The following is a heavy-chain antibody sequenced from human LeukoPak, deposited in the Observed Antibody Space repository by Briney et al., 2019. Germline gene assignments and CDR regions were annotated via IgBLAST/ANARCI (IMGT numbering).Heavy chain of an antibody. Sequence: PGGSLRLSCAASGFTFSSYGMHWVRQPPGKGLEWVAFIWFDGTKKYYAASVKGRFTISRDNSKKTLYLQMNSLRAEDTAVYCCAKVRQYYDRSGYTLDNWGQGTLVTVSS. J-gene: IGHJ4*02. D-gene: IGHD3-22*01. CDR2: IWFDGTKK. CDR1: GFTFSSYG. CDR3: AKVRQYYDRSGYTLDN. V-gene: IGHV3-30*02.